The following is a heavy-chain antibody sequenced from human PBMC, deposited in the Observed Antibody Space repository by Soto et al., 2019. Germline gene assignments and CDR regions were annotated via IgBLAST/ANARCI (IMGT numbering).Heavy chain of an antibody. Sequence: GESLKISCKGSGYRFTNYWIGCVRQTPGEGLEWMGIIYPGDPDTRYSPSFQGQVTISADKSINTAYLQWRSLKASDTAMYYCARQAVLAAFPYYFDSWGQGTLVTVSS. V-gene: IGHV5-51*01. D-gene: IGHD4-17*01. CDR2: IYPGDPDT. CDR3: ARQAVLAAFPYYFDS. CDR1: GYRFTNYW. J-gene: IGHJ4*02.